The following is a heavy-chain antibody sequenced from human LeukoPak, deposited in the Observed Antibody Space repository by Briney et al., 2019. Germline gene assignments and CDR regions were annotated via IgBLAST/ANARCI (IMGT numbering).Heavy chain of an antibody. CDR1: GFTFSSYG. CDR3: ATLGVGVAGDDAFDI. CDR2: ISYDGSNK. J-gene: IGHJ3*02. D-gene: IGHD6-19*01. Sequence: PGGSLRLSCAASGFTFSSYGMHWVRQAPGKGLEWVAVISYDGSNKYYADSVKGRFTISRDNSKNTLYLQMNSLRAEDTAVYYCATLGVGVAGDDAFDIWGQGTMVTVSS. V-gene: IGHV3-30*03.